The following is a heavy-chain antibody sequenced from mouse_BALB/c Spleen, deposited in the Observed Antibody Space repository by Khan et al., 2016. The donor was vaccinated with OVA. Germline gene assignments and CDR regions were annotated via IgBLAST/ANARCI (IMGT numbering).Heavy chain of an antibody. V-gene: IGHV1-69*02. J-gene: IGHJ1*01. CDR2: IHPSDSDI. Sequence: QVQLKQSGAELVRPGVSVKLSCKASGYSFTSYWMNWVKQRPGQGLEWIGLIHPSDSDIRLNQKFKDKATLTVDKSSSTAYMQLSSPTSEDSAVYYCARGDTASYWYFDVWVAGTTVTVSS. CDR1: GYSFTSYW. CDR3: ARGDTASYWYFDV. D-gene: IGHD1-2*01.